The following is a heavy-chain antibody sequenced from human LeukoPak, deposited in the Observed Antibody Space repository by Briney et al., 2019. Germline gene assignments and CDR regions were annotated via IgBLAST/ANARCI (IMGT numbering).Heavy chain of an antibody. CDR1: GGTFSSYA. D-gene: IGHD3-22*01. V-gene: IGHV1-69*01. CDR2: IIPIFGTA. CDR3: AIQTYYYDSSGYPFDY. Sequence: SVKVSCKASGGTFSSYAISWVRQAPGQGLEWMGGIIPIFGTANYAQKFQGRVTITADESTSTAYMELSSLRSEDTAVYYCAIQTYYYDSSGYPFDYWGQGTLVTVSS. J-gene: IGHJ4*02.